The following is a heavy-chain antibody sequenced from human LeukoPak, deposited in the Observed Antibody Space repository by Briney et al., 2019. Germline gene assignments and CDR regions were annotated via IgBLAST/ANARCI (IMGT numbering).Heavy chain of an antibody. D-gene: IGHD2-15*01. CDR3: ARHGLEGCRGGRCYTSFYYYGMDV. V-gene: IGHV5-51*01. Sequence: GESLKISCKGSGYKFSDYWIGWVRQMPGKGQEWMGIIYPDDPDTKCSPSFQGQVTISVDKSLSTAYLQWSSLEASDTAMYFCARHGLEGCRGGRCYTSFYYYGMDVWGQGTTVTVSS. CDR2: IYPDDPDT. CDR1: GYKFSDYW. J-gene: IGHJ6*02.